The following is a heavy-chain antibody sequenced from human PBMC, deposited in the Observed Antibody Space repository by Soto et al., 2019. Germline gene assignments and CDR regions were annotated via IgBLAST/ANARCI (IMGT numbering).Heavy chain of an antibody. CDR3: AREPYGDSQYFDY. J-gene: IGHJ4*02. CDR2: ITSHGHIT. CDR1: GFTFSNYD. V-gene: IGHV3-64*04. Sequence: PGGSLRLSCSASGFTFSNYDMVWVRQAPGKGLEYISAITSHGHITYYADSVKGRFTVSRDNSKNTIYLQANSLRAEDTAVYYCAREPYGDSQYFDYWGQGTPVTVSS. D-gene: IGHD2-21*02.